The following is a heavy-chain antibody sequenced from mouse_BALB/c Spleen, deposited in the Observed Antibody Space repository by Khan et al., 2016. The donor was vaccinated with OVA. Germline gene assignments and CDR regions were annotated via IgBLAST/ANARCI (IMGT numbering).Heavy chain of an antibody. J-gene: IGHJ2*01. D-gene: IGHD1-1*01. CDR1: GYSITSDYA. CDR2: ISYSGNT. V-gene: IGHV3-2*02. CDR3: ARIYGGDFDY. Sequence: EVQLLESGPGLVKPSQSLSLTCTVTGYSITSDYAWNWIRKFPGNKLEWMGYISYSGNTKYNPSLKSRISITRDTSKNQFFLQLNSVTTEDTATYYCARIYGGDFDYWGQGTTLTVSS.